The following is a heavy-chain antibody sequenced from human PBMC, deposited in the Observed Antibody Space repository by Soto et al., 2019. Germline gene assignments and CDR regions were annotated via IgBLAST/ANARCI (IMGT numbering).Heavy chain of an antibody. Sequence: SETLSLTCAVYGGSFSGYYWSWIRQPPGKGLEWIGEINHSGSTNYNPSLKSRFTISVETSKNQFTQKLSSVTAADTAVYYCARSTRNYYYYMDVWGKGTTVTVSS. CDR2: INHSGST. CDR3: ARSTRNYYYYMDV. V-gene: IGHV4-34*01. J-gene: IGHJ6*03. CDR1: GGSFSGYY.